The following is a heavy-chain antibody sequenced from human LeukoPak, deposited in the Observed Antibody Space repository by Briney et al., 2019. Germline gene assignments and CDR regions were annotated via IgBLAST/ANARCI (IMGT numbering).Heavy chain of an antibody. CDR2: INPSGGST. CDR1: GYTFTSYY. V-gene: IGHV1-46*01. Sequence: ASVKVSCKASGYTFTSYYMHWVRQAPGQGLEWMGIINPSGGSTSYAQKFQGRVTMTRDTSTSTVYMELSSLRSEDTAVYYCARDHGIRGYSYGYAKTFDYWGQGTLVTVSS. D-gene: IGHD5-18*01. J-gene: IGHJ4*02. CDR3: ARDHGIRGYSYGYAKTFDY.